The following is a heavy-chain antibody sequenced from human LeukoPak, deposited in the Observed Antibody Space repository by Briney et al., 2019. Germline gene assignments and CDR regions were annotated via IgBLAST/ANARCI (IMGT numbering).Heavy chain of an antibody. CDR1: DGSISSGGFS. Sequence: PSETLSLTCTVSDGSISSGGFSWSWVRQHPGKGLEWIGYIYDNGRTKYNSSLKSRLTISVDPSNNQFFLKLTSVTAADTAVYYCARSGYYAFDIWGQGTMVTVSS. D-gene: IGHD3-3*01. CDR2: IYDNGRT. CDR3: ARSGYYAFDI. V-gene: IGHV4-31*03. J-gene: IGHJ3*02.